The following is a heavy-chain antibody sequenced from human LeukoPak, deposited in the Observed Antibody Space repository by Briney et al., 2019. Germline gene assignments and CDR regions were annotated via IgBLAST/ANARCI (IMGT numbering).Heavy chain of an antibody. CDR2: ITETGAGT. D-gene: IGHD6-19*01. CDR1: GFMFSRYA. CDR3: AKDTTIAVAGTAFDY. V-gene: IGHV3-23*01. Sequence: GGSLRLSCAASGFMFSRYAMIWVRQTPGEGLEWVSAITETGAGTYYADSVKGRFTMSRDNSKNTLYLQMNSLRAEDTAVYYCAKDTTIAVAGTAFDYWGQGTLVTVSS. J-gene: IGHJ4*02.